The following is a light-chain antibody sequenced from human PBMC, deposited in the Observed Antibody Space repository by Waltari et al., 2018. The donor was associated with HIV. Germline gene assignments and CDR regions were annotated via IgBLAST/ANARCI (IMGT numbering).Light chain of an antibody. V-gene: IGLV2-23*02. CDR3: CSYAGSSTL. J-gene: IGLJ2*01. CDR1: SSDVGCHNL. CDR2: EVS. Sequence: QSPLPTPAPVSGSPGQPTTISCPGTSSDVGCHNLFSWYQQHPGKAPKLMIYEVSNLPSGVSNRFSGSKSGNTASLTISGLQAEDEADYYCCSYAGSSTLFGGGTKLTVL.